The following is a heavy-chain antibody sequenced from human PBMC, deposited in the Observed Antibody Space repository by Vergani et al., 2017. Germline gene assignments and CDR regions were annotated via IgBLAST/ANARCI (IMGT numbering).Heavy chain of an antibody. CDR3: ARDAEFVYDSSGYYQTEYFDL. CDR1: GFTFSSYS. Sequence: EVQLLESGGGLVQPGGSLRLSCAASGFTFSSYSMNWVRQAPGKGLEWVSYISSSSSTIYYADSVKGRFTISRDNAKNSLYLQMNSLRAEDTAVYYCARDAEFVYDSSGYYQTEYFDLWGRGTLVTVSS. D-gene: IGHD3-22*01. V-gene: IGHV3-48*01. J-gene: IGHJ2*01. CDR2: ISSSSSTI.